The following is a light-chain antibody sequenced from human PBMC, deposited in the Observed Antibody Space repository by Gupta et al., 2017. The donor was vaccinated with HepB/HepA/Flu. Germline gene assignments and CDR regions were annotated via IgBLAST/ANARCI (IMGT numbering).Light chain of an antibody. CDR2: GAS. CDR1: QSVSNN. Sequence: EIVMTQSPATLSLSPGERATLSCRASQSVSNNLAWYQQKPGQAPRLLISGASDRATGIPARFSGSGSGTEFTLTISSLETEDFAIYYCQQRSNWPPLTFGGGTKLEIK. V-gene: IGKV3-11*01. CDR3: QQRSNWPPLT. J-gene: IGKJ4*01.